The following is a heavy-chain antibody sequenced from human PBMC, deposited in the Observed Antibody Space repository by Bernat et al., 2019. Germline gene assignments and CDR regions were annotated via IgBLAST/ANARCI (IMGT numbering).Heavy chain of an antibody. CDR2: INSDGSSP. J-gene: IGHJ3*02. CDR1: GFTFSSYW. CDR3: AREGEQWLVAAFDI. V-gene: IGHV3-74*01. D-gene: IGHD6-19*01. Sequence: EVQLVESGGGLVQPGGSLRLSCAASGFTFSSYWMHWVRQAPGKGLVWVSRINSDGSSPSYADSVKGRFTISRDNAKNTLYLQMNSLRAEDTAVYYCAREGEQWLVAAFDIWGQGTMVTVSS.